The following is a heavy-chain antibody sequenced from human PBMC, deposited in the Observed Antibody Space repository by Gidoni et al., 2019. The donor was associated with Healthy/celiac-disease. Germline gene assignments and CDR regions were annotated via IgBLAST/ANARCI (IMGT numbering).Heavy chain of an antibody. CDR3: ASQLPRQNWFDP. CDR2: IYYSGST. V-gene: IGHV4-30-4*01. Sequence: QVQLQESGPGLGKPSQTLSFTCTVPGRSTSSGDYYWSWIRQPPGKGLEWIGYIYYSGSTYYNPSLKSRVTISVDTSKNQFSLKLSSVTAADTAVYCCASQLPRQNWFDPWGQGTLVTVSS. CDR1: GRSTSSGDYY. J-gene: IGHJ5*02. D-gene: IGHD1-26*01.